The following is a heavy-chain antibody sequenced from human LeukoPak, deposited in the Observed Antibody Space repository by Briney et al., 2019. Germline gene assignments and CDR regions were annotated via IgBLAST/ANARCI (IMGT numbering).Heavy chain of an antibody. CDR3: AREGGAFKPSPFDP. V-gene: IGHV3-21*01. CDR2: ISGSSSDI. Sequence: GGSLRLSCAVSGFTFSRYSMNWVRQAPGRGLEWISSISGSSSDIFYADSMKGRFTISRDNAQNSVYLQMNSLRAEDTAVYYCAREGGAFKPSPFDPWGQGTLVTVSS. J-gene: IGHJ5*02. CDR1: GFTFSRYS. D-gene: IGHD3-3*02.